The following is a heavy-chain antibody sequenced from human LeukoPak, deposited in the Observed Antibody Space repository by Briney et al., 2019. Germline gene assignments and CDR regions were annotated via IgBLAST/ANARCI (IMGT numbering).Heavy chain of an antibody. D-gene: IGHD3-3*01. CDR3: ARVVEWGRTFGWFDP. V-gene: IGHV4-39*07. CDR1: GGSISSSYYY. J-gene: IGHJ5*02. CDR2: MYNSGST. Sequence: PSETLSLTCTVSGGSISSSYYYWGWIRQPPGKGLEWIGTMYNSGSTNYNPSLKSRVTISVDTSKNQFSLKLSSVTAADTAVYYCARVVEWGRTFGWFDPWGQGTLVTVSS.